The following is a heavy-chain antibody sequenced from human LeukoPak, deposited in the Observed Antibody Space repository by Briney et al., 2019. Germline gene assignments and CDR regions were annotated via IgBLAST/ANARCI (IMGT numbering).Heavy chain of an antibody. CDR2: IYYSGST. V-gene: IGHV4-39*07. CDR1: GGSISSSSYY. CDR3: ARVAVAGTVYFDY. Sequence: SETLSLTCTVSGGSISSSSYYWGWIRQPPGKGLEWIGSIYYSGSTYYNPSLKSRVTISVDTSKNQFSLKLSSVTAADTAVYYCARVAVAGTVYFDYWGQGTLVTVSS. J-gene: IGHJ4*02. D-gene: IGHD6-19*01.